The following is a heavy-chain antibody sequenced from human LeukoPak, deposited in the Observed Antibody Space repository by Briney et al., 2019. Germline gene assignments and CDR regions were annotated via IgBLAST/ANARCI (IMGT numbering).Heavy chain of an antibody. Sequence: GASVKVSCKASGYTFTSYGISWVRQAPGQGLEWMGWISAYNGNTKYSQEFQGRVTITRDTSASTAYMELSSLRSEDMAVYYCARAYNYYDSSGYYLGYYFDYWGQGTLVTVSS. D-gene: IGHD3-22*01. CDR3: ARAYNYYDSSGYYLGYYFDY. CDR1: GYTFTSYG. CDR2: ISAYNGNT. V-gene: IGHV1-18*03. J-gene: IGHJ4*02.